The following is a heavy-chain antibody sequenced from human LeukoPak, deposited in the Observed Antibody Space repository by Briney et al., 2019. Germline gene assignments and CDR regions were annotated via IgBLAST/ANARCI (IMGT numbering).Heavy chain of an antibody. CDR1: GGTFSSYA. J-gene: IGHJ4*02. V-gene: IGHV1-69*05. CDR2: IIPIFGTA. D-gene: IGHD2-2*01. CDR3: ARYSGQLHTTTGYFDY. Sequence: ASVKVSCKASGGTFSSYAISWVRQAPGQGLEWMGGIIPIFGTANYAQKFQGRVTITTDESTSTAYMELSSLRSEDTAVYYCARYSGQLHTTTGYFDYWGQGTLATVSS.